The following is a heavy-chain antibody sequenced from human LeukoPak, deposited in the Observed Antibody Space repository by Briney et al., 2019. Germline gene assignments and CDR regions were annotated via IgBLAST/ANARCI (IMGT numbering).Heavy chain of an antibody. V-gene: IGHV1-69*05. D-gene: IGHD3-22*01. Sequence: GASVKVSCKASGGTFSSYAMSWVRQAPGQGLEWMGEIIPIFGTANHAQKFQGRGTITTDESTSTAYMELSSLRSEDTAVYYCASLYYDSSGYYYYYFDYWGQGTLVTVSS. CDR3: ASLYYDSSGYYYYYFDY. CDR2: IIPIFGTA. J-gene: IGHJ4*02. CDR1: GGTFSSYA.